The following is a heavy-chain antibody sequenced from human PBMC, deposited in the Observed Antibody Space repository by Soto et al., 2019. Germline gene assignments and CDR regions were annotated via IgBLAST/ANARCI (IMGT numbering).Heavy chain of an antibody. V-gene: IGHV4-39*01. CDR3: ARGPRKPAVTTPNWFDP. J-gene: IGHJ5*02. CDR2: IYYSGST. D-gene: IGHD4-17*01. Sequence: QLQLQESGPGLVKPSETLSLTCTVSGGSISSSSYYWGWIRQPPGKGLEWIGSIYYSGSTYYNPSLKSRVTISVDTSKNQFSRKLSSVTAADTAVYYCARGPRKPAVTTPNWFDPWGQGTLVTVSS. CDR1: GGSISSSSYY.